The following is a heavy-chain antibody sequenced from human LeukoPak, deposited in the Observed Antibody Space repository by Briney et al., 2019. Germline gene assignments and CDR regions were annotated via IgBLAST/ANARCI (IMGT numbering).Heavy chain of an antibody. CDR2: ISYDGSNK. J-gene: IGHJ3*01. CDR3: ASSSWF. D-gene: IGHD6-13*01. Sequence: GGSLRLSCAASGFTFSSYAMHWVRQAPGKGLEWVAVISYDGSNKYYADSVKGRFTISRDNSKNTLYLQMNSLRAEDTAVYYCASSSWFWGQGTMVTVSS. CDR1: GFTFSSYA. V-gene: IGHV3-30*04.